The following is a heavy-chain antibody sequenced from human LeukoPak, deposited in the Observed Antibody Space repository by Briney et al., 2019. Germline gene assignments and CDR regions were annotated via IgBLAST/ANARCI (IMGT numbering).Heavy chain of an antibody. CDR1: GFTFSDFY. V-gene: IGHV3-11*04. CDR3: AREYRSGDFDY. D-gene: IGHD3-10*01. Sequence: GGSLRLSCAASGFTFSDFYMTWIRQTPGKGLEWISYISPSGSDINYADSMKGRFTISRDNAKNSLYLQMNSLRAEDTAVYYCAREYRSGDFDYWGQGTLVTVSS. CDR2: ISPSGSDI. J-gene: IGHJ4*02.